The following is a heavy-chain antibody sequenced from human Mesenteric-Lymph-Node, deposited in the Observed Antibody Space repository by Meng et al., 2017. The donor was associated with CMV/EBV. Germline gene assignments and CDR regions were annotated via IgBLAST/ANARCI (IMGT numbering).Heavy chain of an antibody. CDR1: GYTYTSYD. CDR3: ASGSGSPPVWFDP. CDR2: IIPILGIA. V-gene: IGHV1-69*10. J-gene: IGHJ5*02. D-gene: IGHD3-10*01. Sequence: KASGYTYTSYDINWVRQAPGQGLEWVGGIIPILGIADYAQKFQGRVSITADNPPTATYMDLSSLTSEDTAVYYCASGSGSPPVWFDPWGQGTLVTVSS.